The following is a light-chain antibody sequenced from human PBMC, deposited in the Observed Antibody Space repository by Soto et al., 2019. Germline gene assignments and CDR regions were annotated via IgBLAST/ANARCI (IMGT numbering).Light chain of an antibody. Sequence: EIVLTQSPGTLSLSPGERATLSCRASQSVNSNYLAWCQHKPGQAPRLLIYGASSRAAGIPDRFSGGGSGTDFTLTISRLEPEDFAVYYCQHYGSSPPITFGQGTRLEI. V-gene: IGKV3-20*01. CDR3: QHYGSSPPIT. J-gene: IGKJ5*01. CDR1: QSVNSNY. CDR2: GAS.